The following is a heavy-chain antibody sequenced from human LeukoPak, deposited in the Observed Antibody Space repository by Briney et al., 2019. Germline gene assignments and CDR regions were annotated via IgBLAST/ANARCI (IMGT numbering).Heavy chain of an antibody. Sequence: SETLSLTCAVSGGSISSNNWWNWVRQPPGKGLEWIGEIYHSGSTNYNPSLKSRVTISVDKSKNQLFLKLNPVTAADTAVYYCARDLGSSTPSGVWGKGTTVTVSS. CDR1: GGSISSNNW. CDR2: IYHSGST. V-gene: IGHV4-4*02. D-gene: IGHD3-16*01. CDR3: ARDLGSSTPSGV. J-gene: IGHJ6*04.